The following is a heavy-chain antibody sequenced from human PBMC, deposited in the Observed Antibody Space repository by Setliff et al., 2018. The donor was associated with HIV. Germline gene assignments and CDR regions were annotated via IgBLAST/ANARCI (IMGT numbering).Heavy chain of an antibody. J-gene: IGHJ4*02. CDR2: SNHVGRT. CDR1: GGSFSGYF. V-gene: IGHV4-34*01. Sequence: PSETLSLTCAVYGGSFSGYFRTWIRQPPGKGLEWIGESNHVGRTNYNPSLKSRVTVSVDTSKSQFSLKLSSVTAADTAVYYCARGSGYPWYFDFWGQGTRVTVSS. D-gene: IGHD3-22*01. CDR3: ARGSGYPWYFDF.